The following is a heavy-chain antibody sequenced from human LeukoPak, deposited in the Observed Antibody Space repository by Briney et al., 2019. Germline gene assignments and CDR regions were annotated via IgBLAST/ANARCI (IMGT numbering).Heavy chain of an antibody. Sequence: GGSLRLSCAASGFAFSDYWMSWVRQAPGKGLEWVAHIKEYEGDFYLDSVRGRFTASRDNALNSVYLQMNSLRADDTAVYYCARWRGAQSEFDYWGQGALVTVSS. J-gene: IGHJ4*02. V-gene: IGHV3-7*01. CDR1: GFAFSDYW. D-gene: IGHD1-26*01. CDR2: IKEYEGD. CDR3: ARWRGAQSEFDY.